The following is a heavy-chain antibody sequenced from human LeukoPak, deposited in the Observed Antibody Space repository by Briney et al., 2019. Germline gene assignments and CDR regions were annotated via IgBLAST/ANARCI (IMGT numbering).Heavy chain of an antibody. CDR1: GGSISSYY. J-gene: IGHJ4*02. D-gene: IGHD1-1*01. V-gene: IGHV4-59*01. Sequence: NPSETLSLTCTVSGGSISSYYWSWIRQPPGKGLEWIGYIYYSGSTNYNPSLKSRVTISVDTSKSQFSLKLSSVTAADTAVYYCARSPDYLERRSGYFDYWGQGTLVTVSS. CDR2: IYYSGST. CDR3: ARSPDYLERRSGYFDY.